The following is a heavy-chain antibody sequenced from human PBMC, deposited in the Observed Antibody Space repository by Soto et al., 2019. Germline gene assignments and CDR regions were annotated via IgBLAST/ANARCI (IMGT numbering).Heavy chain of an antibody. Sequence: EVQLLESGGGLVQPGGSLRLSCAASGFTFSSHVMNWVRQAPGKGLGGVAAISGGGGTTYYGDSVEGRFTMSRDNSKITLYLQMTSLRADDTAVYYCARGPRAPPPHDYGMDVWGQGTTVTVSS. V-gene: IGHV3-23*01. CDR2: ISGGGGTT. CDR1: GFTFSSHV. CDR3: ARGPRAPPPHDYGMDV. J-gene: IGHJ6*02.